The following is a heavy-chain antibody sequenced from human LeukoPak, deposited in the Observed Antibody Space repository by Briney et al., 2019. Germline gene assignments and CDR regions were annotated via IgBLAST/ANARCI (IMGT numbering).Heavy chain of an antibody. CDR3: ARDKIRFNWFDP. J-gene: IGHJ5*02. V-gene: IGHV4-4*02. CDR2: IYHSGST. D-gene: IGHD3-3*01. Sequence: PSETLSLTCAVSGGSISSSNWWSWVRQPPGKGLEWIGEIYHSGSTNYNPSLKSRVTMSVDTSKNQFSLKLSSVTAADTAVYYCARDKIRFNWFDPWGQGTLVTVSS. CDR1: GGSISSSNW.